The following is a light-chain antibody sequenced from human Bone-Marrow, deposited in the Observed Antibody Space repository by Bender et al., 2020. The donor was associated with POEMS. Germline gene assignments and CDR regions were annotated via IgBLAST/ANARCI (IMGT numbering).Light chain of an antibody. V-gene: IGLV2-23*02. Sequence: QSALTQPASVSGSPGQSITITCTGTSRDVGTYNYVSWYQQHPGKVPKLMIYDVTNRPSGVSNRFSGSKSGNTASLTISGLQAEDEADYYCCSYAGSSTFRVFGGGTKLTVL. CDR2: DVT. J-gene: IGLJ2*01. CDR3: CSYAGSSTFRV. CDR1: SRDVGTYNY.